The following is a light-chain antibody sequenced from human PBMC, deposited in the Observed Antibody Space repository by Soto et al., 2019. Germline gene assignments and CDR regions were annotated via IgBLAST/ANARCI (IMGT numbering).Light chain of an antibody. Sequence: DIQMTQSPSTLSASVGDRVTITCRASQSISNWLAWYQQKPGKAPKLLIYKASNLESGIPDRFSGSGSGTDFTLTISRLEPEDFAVYYCQQYGSSPWTFGQGTKVDIK. V-gene: IGKV1-5*03. CDR1: QSISNW. J-gene: IGKJ1*01. CDR3: QQYGSSPWT. CDR2: KAS.